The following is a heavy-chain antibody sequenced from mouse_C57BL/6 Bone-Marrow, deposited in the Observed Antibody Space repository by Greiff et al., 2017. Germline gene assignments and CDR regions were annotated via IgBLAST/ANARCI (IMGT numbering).Heavy chain of an antibody. J-gene: IGHJ1*03. CDR3: ARITTVVYWYFDV. CDR2: IHPNSGST. D-gene: IGHD2-4*01. Sequence: QVQLQQPGAELVKPGASVKLSCKASGYTFTSYWMHWVKQRPGQGLEWIGMIHPNSGSTNYNEKFKSQATLTADKSSSTAYMHLSSLTSEDSAVYYCARITTVVYWYFDVWGTGTTVTVSS. V-gene: IGHV1-64*01. CDR1: GYTFTSYW.